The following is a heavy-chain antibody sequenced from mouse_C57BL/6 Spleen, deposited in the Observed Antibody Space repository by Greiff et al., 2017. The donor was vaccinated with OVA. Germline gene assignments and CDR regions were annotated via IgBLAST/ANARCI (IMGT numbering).Heavy chain of an antibody. J-gene: IGHJ4*01. D-gene: IGHD1-1*01. Sequence: EVKLQESGPELVKPGASVKMSCKASGYTFTDYNMHWVKQSHGKSLEWIGYINPNNGGTSYNQKVKGKATLTVNKSSSTAYMELRSLTSEDSAVYYCARDYGSPYYYAMDYWGQGTSVTVSS. CDR1: GYTFTDYN. CDR3: ARDYGSPYYYAMDY. V-gene: IGHV1-22*01. CDR2: INPNNGGT.